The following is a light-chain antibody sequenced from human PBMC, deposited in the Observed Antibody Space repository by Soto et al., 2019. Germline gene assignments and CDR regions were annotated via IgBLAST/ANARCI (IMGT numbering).Light chain of an antibody. J-gene: IGKJ1*01. Sequence: TGAPVTLSLSPSERATRSCRASQSVSSYLAWYQQKPGQAPRLLIYDASNRATGIPARFSGSGSGTEFTLTISSLQSEDFAVYYCQQFNNSPLTFGQGTKVDIK. CDR1: QSVSSY. CDR2: DAS. V-gene: IGKV3D-15*01. CDR3: QQFNNSPLT.